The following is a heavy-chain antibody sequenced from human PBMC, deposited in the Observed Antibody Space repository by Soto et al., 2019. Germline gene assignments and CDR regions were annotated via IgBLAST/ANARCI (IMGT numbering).Heavy chain of an antibody. CDR3: AGERPERGKDV. J-gene: IGHJ6*02. Sequence: QVQLVQSGAEVKKPGSSVKVSCKASGGTFSSSAISWVRQAPGQGLEWMGAIIPVFGTAHYAQKFQGRVTITADKPTSTAYTERSRLRSEDTAVYYCAGERPERGKDVWGQGTTVTVSS. V-gene: IGHV1-69*06. D-gene: IGHD6-25*01. CDR1: GGTFSSSA. CDR2: IIPVFGTA.